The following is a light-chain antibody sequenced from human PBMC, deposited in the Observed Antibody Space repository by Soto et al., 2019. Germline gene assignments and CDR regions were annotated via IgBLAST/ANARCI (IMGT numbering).Light chain of an antibody. CDR3: QSYDSNLSEV. Sequence: QSVLTQPPSVPGAPGQTVTISCTGSGSNIGAGYGVQWYQQLPGTAPRLLIYGSDDRPSGVPDRFSASVSGNSASLAITGLQTEDEAVYYCQSYDSNLSEVFGLGTKVTVL. J-gene: IGLJ1*01. V-gene: IGLV1-40*01. CDR2: GSD. CDR1: GSNIGAGYG.